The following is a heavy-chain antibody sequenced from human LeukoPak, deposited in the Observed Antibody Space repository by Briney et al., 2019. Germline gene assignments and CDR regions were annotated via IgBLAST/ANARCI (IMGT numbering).Heavy chain of an antibody. Sequence: GASVKVSCKASGYTFTSYDINWVRQATGQGLEWMGWMNPNSGNTGYAQKFQGRVTITRNTSISTAYMELSSLRSEDTAVYYCARGDTRGYSYEWYAWVYYYYMDVWGKGTTVTVSS. D-gene: IGHD5-18*01. CDR2: MNPNSGNT. J-gene: IGHJ6*03. V-gene: IGHV1-8*03. CDR3: ARGDTRGYSYEWYAWVYYYYMDV. CDR1: GYTFTSYD.